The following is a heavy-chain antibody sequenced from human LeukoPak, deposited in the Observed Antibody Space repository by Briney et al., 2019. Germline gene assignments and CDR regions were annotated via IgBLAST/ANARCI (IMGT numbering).Heavy chain of an antibody. CDR2: IKQDGSEK. Sequence: GGSLRLSCAACGFTFSSYWMSWVRQAPGKGLEWVANIKQDGSEKYYVDSVKGRFTISRDNAKNSLYLQMNSLRAEDTAVYYCARVGVVGATRYYYYYYGMDVWGQGTTVTVSS. CDR1: GFTFSSYW. CDR3: ARVGVVGATRYYYYYYGMDV. D-gene: IGHD1-26*01. J-gene: IGHJ6*02. V-gene: IGHV3-7*01.